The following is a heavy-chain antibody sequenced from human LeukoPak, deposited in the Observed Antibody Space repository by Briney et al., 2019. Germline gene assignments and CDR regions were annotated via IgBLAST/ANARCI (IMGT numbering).Heavy chain of an antibody. CDR1: GGSFSGYY. D-gene: IGHD3-10*01. J-gene: IGHJ3*02. Sequence: SETLSLTCVVYGGSFSGYYWSWIRQPPGKGLEWIGEINHSGSTNYNPSLKSRVTISVDTSKNQFSLRLSSVTAADTAVYYCARSRPGDYYGSGIDAFDIWGQGTMVTVSS. V-gene: IGHV4-34*01. CDR2: INHSGST. CDR3: ARSRPGDYYGSGIDAFDI.